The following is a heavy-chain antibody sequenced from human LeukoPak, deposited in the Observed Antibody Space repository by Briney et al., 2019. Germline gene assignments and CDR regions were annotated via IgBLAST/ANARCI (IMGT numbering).Heavy chain of an antibody. CDR1: GYTFTSYD. CDR3: AGTYGDYGDFQH. D-gene: IGHD4-17*01. Sequence: ASVKVSCKASGYTFTSYDINWVRQATGQGLEWMGWMNPNSGNTGYAQKFQGGVTMTRNTSISTAYMELSSLRSEDTAVYHCAGTYGDYGDFQHWGQGTLVTVSS. CDR2: MNPNSGNT. V-gene: IGHV1-8*01. J-gene: IGHJ1*01.